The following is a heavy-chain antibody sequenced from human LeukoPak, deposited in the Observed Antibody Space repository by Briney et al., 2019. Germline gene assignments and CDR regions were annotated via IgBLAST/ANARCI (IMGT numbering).Heavy chain of an antibody. CDR3: ARERSSGSYYDH. V-gene: IGHV3-30*03. D-gene: IGHD1-26*01. Sequence: PGGSLRLSCAASGFTFSDYYMSWIRQAPGKGLEWVAVISHDGSKEYYADSVEGRFTISRDNSKNTLYLQMNSLRREDTAVFSCARERSSGSYYDHWGQGTLVTVSS. J-gene: IGHJ4*02. CDR1: GFTFSDYY. CDR2: ISHDGSKE.